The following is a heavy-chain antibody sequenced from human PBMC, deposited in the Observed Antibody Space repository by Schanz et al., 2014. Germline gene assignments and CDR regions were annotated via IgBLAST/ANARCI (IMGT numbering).Heavy chain of an antibody. D-gene: IGHD2-8*02. CDR3: AKTLFPGGTQTFGN. J-gene: IGHJ4*02. CDR2: ISGSGGST. Sequence: EVQLLESGGGLVQPGGSLRLSCAASGFTFSSYAMSWVRQAPGKGLEWVSAISGSGGSTYYADSVKGRFTISRDNSKNTLFLQMNSLRVEDSAIYYCAKTLFPGGTQTFGNWGRGTLXTVSS. CDR1: GFTFSSYA. V-gene: IGHV3-23*01.